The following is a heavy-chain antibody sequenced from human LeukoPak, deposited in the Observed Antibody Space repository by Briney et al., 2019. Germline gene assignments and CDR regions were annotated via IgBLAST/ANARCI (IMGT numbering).Heavy chain of an antibody. Sequence: GGSLRLSCAASGFTFSSYWMSWVRQAPGKGLEWVANIKQDGSEKYYVDSVKGRFTISRDNAKNSLYLQMNSLRAEDTAVYYCAKDPGGLGGSHYYFDYWGQGTLVTVSS. V-gene: IGHV3-7*01. D-gene: IGHD1-26*01. CDR1: GFTFSSYW. J-gene: IGHJ4*02. CDR2: IKQDGSEK. CDR3: AKDPGGLGGSHYYFDY.